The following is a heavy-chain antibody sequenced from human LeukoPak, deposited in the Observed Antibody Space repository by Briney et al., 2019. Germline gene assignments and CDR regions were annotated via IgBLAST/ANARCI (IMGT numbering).Heavy chain of an antibody. CDR3: ARDRGYSYGLASDY. V-gene: IGHV1-69*04. Sequence: GASVKVSCKASGGTFSSYAISWVRQAPRQGLEWMGRIIPILGIANYAQKFQGRVTITADKSTSTAYMELSSLRSEDTAVYYCARDRGYSYGLASDYWGQGTLVTVSS. CDR2: IIPILGIA. CDR1: GGTFSSYA. D-gene: IGHD5-18*01. J-gene: IGHJ4*02.